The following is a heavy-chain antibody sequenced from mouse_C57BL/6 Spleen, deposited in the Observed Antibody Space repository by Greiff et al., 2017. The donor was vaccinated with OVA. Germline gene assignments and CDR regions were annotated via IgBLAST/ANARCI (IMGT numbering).Heavy chain of an antibody. Sequence: VQLQQSGAELVRPGASVKLSCTASGFNIKDYYMHWVKQRPEQGLEWIGRIDPADGDPEYAPKFQGKATMTADTSSNTAYLQLSSLTSEDTAVYYCTTGWFPFAYWGQGTLVTVSA. CDR2: IDPADGDP. V-gene: IGHV14-1*01. D-gene: IGHD2-3*01. CDR3: TTGWFPFAY. J-gene: IGHJ3*01. CDR1: GFNIKDYY.